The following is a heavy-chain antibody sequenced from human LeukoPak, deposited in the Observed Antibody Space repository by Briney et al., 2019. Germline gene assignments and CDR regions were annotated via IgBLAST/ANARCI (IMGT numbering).Heavy chain of an antibody. Sequence: PSETLSLTCAVYGGSFSGYYWSWIRQPPGKGLEWIGEINHSGSTNYNPSLKSRVTISVDTSKNQFSLKLSSVTAADTAVYYCASHCGGDCYQDAFDIWGQGTMVTVSS. V-gene: IGHV4-34*01. D-gene: IGHD2-21*02. J-gene: IGHJ3*02. CDR1: GGSFSGYY. CDR2: INHSGST. CDR3: ASHCGGDCYQDAFDI.